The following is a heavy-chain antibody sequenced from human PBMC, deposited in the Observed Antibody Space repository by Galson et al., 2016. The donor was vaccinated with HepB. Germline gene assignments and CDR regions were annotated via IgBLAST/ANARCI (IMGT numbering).Heavy chain of an antibody. J-gene: IGHJ4*02. D-gene: IGHD3-10*01. V-gene: IGHV3-30*04. Sequence: SLRLSCAASGFSFSSHAMHWARQGPGKGLQWLAVMSFDGRNNYYADSVKGRFTISRDNTKKTLSLQMNSLRVEDTAVYYCVREERQTTMVRGFDYCGQGILCTFSS. CDR3: VREERQTTMVRGFDY. CDR1: GFSFSSHA. CDR2: MSFDGRNN.